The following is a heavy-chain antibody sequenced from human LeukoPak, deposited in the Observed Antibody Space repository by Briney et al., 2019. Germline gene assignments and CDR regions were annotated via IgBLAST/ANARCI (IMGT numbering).Heavy chain of an antibody. V-gene: IGHV3-23*01. Sequence: GGSLRLSCAASGFTFSSYAMSWVRRAPGKGLEWVSAISGSGGSTYYADSVKGRFTIPRDNSKNTLSLQMNSLRAEDTAVYYCAKPTLNYYDSSGYLYYFDYWGQGTLVTVSS. J-gene: IGHJ4*02. D-gene: IGHD3-22*01. CDR1: GFTFSSYA. CDR2: ISGSGGST. CDR3: AKPTLNYYDSSGYLYYFDY.